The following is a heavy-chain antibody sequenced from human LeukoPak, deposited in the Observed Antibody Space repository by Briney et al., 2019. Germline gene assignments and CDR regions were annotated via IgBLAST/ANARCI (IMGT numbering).Heavy chain of an antibody. Sequence: GGSLRLSCAASGFSFSNHWMHWVRHVPGKGLVWVSRINSDGSSTTYADSVKGRFTISRDNAKSTLYLQMNSLRDEDTAVYYCTRDVSQSSSWYGEFDYWGQGTQVTVSS. D-gene: IGHD6-13*01. CDR1: GFSFSNHW. CDR2: INSDGSST. J-gene: IGHJ4*02. CDR3: TRDVSQSSSWYGEFDY. V-gene: IGHV3-74*03.